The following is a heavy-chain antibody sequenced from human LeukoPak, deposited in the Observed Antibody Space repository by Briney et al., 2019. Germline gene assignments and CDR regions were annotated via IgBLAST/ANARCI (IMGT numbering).Heavy chain of an antibody. V-gene: IGHV3-74*01. J-gene: IGHJ3*02. CDR2: INSDGSST. Sequence: GLSLRLSCAASGFTFTKYWMHWVRQDPGKGPVWGARINSDGSSTRYADSVKGRFTISRDNAKNTLYLQMNSRRAEETAVYYCTDLSTGDSFDIWGQGTMVTVSS. CDR1: GFTFTKYW. D-gene: IGHD1-1*01. CDR3: TDLSTGDSFDI.